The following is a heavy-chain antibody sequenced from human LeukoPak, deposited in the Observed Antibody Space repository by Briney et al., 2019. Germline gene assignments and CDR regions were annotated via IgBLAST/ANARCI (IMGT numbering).Heavy chain of an antibody. V-gene: IGHV3-7*01. Sequence: GGSLRLSCAASGFAFGDYWMTWVRQAPGKGLEWVANIKKDGSEKYYVASVRGRFTISRDNAKNSLYLQMNSLRAEDTAVYCCASELPSSSWYDYWGQGTLVTVSS. CDR3: ASELPSSSWYDY. CDR2: IKKDGSEK. J-gene: IGHJ4*02. D-gene: IGHD6-13*01. CDR1: GFAFGDYW.